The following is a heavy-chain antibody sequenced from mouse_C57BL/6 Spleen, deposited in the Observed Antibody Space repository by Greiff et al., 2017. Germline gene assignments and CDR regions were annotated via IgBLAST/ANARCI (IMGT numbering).Heavy chain of an antibody. D-gene: IGHD2-5*01. J-gene: IGHJ4*01. CDR2: IHPSDSNT. CDR1: GYTFTSYW. Sequence: QVQLQQPGAELVKPGASVKVSCKASGYTFTSYWMHWVKQRPGQGLEWIGRIHPSDSNTNYNQKFKGKATLTVDKSSSTAYMQLSSLTSEDSAVYYCAILAYYSNPYAMDYWGQGTSVTVSS. V-gene: IGHV1-74*01. CDR3: AILAYYSNPYAMDY.